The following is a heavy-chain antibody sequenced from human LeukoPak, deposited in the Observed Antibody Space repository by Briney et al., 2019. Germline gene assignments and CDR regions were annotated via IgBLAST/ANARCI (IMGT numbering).Heavy chain of an antibody. CDR1: GVSFSTYY. Sequence: SETLSLTCDVSGVSFSTYYWSWIRQSPEKGLEWIGEVNHSGYTNLNPSLKSRVTISVDTSKNQFSLKLSSVTAADTAVYYCARQLYGSDYWGQGALVTVSS. J-gene: IGHJ4*02. CDR3: ARQLYGSDY. V-gene: IGHV4-34*01. CDR2: VNHSGYT. D-gene: IGHD4-17*01.